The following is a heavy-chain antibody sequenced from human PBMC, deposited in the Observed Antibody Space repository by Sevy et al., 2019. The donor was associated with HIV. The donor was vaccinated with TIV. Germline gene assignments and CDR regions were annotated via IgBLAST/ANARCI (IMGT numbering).Heavy chain of an antibody. D-gene: IGHD3-10*01. J-gene: IGHJ6*02. CDR3: AKAYLNLVHYYGSGSYYNGLSPRYYYYYGMDV. Sequence: LSLTCAASGFTFSSYAMSWVRQAPGKGLEWVSAISGSGGSTYYADSVKGRFTISRDNSKNTLYLQMNSLRAEDTAVSYCAKAYLNLVHYYGSGSYYNGLSPRYYYYYGMDVWGQGTTVTVSS. V-gene: IGHV3-23*01. CDR2: ISGSGGST. CDR1: GFTFSSYA.